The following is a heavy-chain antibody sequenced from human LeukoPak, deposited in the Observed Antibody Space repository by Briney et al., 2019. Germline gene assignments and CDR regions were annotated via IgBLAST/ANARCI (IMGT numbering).Heavy chain of an antibody. D-gene: IGHD1-26*01. V-gene: IGHV1-2*02. CDR2: FNPNSGGT. Sequence: ASVKVSCKASGYTFTGYYMHWVRQAPGQGLEWMGWFNPNSGGTNYAQKFQGRVTMTEDTSTDTAYMELSSLRSEDTAVYYCATVFGRSGPFDYWGQGTLVTVSS. J-gene: IGHJ4*02. CDR3: ATVFGRSGPFDY. CDR1: GYTFTGYY.